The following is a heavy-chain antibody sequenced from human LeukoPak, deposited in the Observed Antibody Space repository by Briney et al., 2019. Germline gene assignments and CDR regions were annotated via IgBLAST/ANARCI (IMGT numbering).Heavy chain of an antibody. D-gene: IGHD2-15*01. V-gene: IGHV4-59*01. CDR1: GGSIRSYF. CDR2: IYYSGST. Sequence: SETLSLTCTVSGGSIRSYFWSWIRQPPGKGLEWIGYIYYSGSTSYNPSLKSRVTISVDTSKNQFSLKLSSVTAADTAVYYCASGYCSGGDCYYDYWGQGTLVTVSS. J-gene: IGHJ4*02. CDR3: ASGYCSGGDCYYDY.